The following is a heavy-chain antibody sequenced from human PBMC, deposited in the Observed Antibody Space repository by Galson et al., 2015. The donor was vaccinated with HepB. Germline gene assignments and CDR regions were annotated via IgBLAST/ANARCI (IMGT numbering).Heavy chain of an antibody. CDR3: ARDLSGSSWYSSPSFDY. CDR1: GFSFSSYG. D-gene: IGHD6-13*01. V-gene: IGHV3-33*01. J-gene: IGHJ4*02. Sequence: SLRLSCAASGFSFSSYGMRWVRQAPGKGLEWVAVIWYDGSNKYYADSVKGRFTISRDNSKNTLYLQMNSLRAEDTAVYYCARDLSGSSWYSSPSFDYWGQGTLVTVSS. CDR2: IWYDGSNK.